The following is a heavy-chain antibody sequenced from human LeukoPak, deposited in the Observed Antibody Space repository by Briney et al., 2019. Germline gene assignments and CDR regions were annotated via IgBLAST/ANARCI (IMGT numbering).Heavy chain of an antibody. CDR1: GYTLTELS. D-gene: IGHD6-13*01. CDR2: FDPEDGET. V-gene: IGHV1-24*01. J-gene: IGHJ4*02. Sequence: EASVKVSCKFSGYTLTELSMHWVRQAPGKGLEWKGGFDPEDGETIYAQKFQGRVTMTEDTSTDTAYMQLSSLRSEDTAVYYCATPGIAAAGTTYFDYWGQGTLVTVSS. CDR3: ATPGIAAAGTTYFDY.